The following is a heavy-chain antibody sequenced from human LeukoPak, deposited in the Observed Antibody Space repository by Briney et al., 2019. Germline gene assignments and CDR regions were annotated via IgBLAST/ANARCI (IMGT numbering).Heavy chain of an antibody. CDR2: MSYDGSNQ. D-gene: IGHD3-22*01. CDR3: AKEAYDSRGYRYFDY. Sequence: GGSLRLSCAASGFTFSSYGMHWVRQAAGKGPEWVAVMSYDGSNQYYADSVKGRFTVSRDNSKNTVYLQMNSLRPEDTALYHCAKEAYDSRGYRYFDYWGQGTLVTVSS. V-gene: IGHV3-30*18. CDR1: GFTFSSYG. J-gene: IGHJ4*02.